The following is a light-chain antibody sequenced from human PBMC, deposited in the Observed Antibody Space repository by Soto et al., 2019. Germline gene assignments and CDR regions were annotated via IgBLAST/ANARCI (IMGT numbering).Light chain of an antibody. CDR1: QSISTS. CDR3: QQSYSTPPRT. J-gene: IGKJ5*01. V-gene: IGKV1-39*01. Sequence: DIQMTQSPSSLSVSVGDRVTITCRASQSISTSLIWYQQKPGKAPKLLICATSSLQSGVPSRFSGSGSGTDFTLTISSLQPEDFATYYCQQSYSTPPRTFGQGTRLEIK. CDR2: ATS.